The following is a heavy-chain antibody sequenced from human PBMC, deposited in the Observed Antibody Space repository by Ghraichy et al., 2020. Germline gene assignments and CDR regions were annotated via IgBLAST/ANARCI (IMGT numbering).Heavy chain of an antibody. V-gene: IGHV3-15*01. D-gene: IGHD2-8*01. CDR2: IKSKTDGGTT. CDR3: TTDLGNGIVLMVYATEV. Sequence: GGSLRLSCAASGFTFSNAWMSWVRQAPGKGLEWVGRIKSKTDGGTTDYAAPVKGRFTISRDDSKNTLYLQMNSLKTEDTAVYYCTTDLGNGIVLMVYATEVWGQGTLVTVSS. CDR1: GFTFSNAW. J-gene: IGHJ4*02.